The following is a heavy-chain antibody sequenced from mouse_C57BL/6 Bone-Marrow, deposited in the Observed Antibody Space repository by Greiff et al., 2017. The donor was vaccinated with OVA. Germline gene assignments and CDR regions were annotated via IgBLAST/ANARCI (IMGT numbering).Heavy chain of an antibody. Sequence: VQLQQSGPVLVKPGASVKMSCKASGYTFTDYYMNWVKQSHGKSLEWIGVINPYNGGTSYNQKFKGKATLTVDKSSSTAYMELNSLTSEDSAVYYCARYYYGFDYWGQGTTLPVSS. CDR2: INPYNGGT. J-gene: IGHJ2*01. V-gene: IGHV1-19*01. D-gene: IGHD1-1*01. CDR1: GYTFTDYY. CDR3: ARYYYGFDY.